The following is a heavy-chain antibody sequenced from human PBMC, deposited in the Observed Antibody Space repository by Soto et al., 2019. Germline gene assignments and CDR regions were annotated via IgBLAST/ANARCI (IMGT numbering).Heavy chain of an antibody. Sequence: QLHLVQSGAVVKKPGASVTVSCSASGYPVTAYYMHWVRQAPGRGLEWMGGINPATGAAKYTQTFQGRVNVTGDTSTSPVIMELSGLTSEDTAVFFCARGGGVGVAGSAAFDMWGQGTLVTVSS. V-gene: IGHV1-2*02. D-gene: IGHD3-3*01. J-gene: IGHJ3*02. CDR3: ARGGGVGVAGSAAFDM. CDR1: GYPVTAYY. CDR2: INPATGAA.